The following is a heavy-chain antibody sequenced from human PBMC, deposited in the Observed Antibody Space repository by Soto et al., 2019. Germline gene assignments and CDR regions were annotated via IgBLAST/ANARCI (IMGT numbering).Heavy chain of an antibody. J-gene: IGHJ6*03. CDR2: ISSSSSYI. Sequence: GGSLRLSCAASGFTFSSYSMNWVRQAPGKGLEWVSSISSSSSYIYYADSVKGRFTISRDNAKNSLYLQMNSLRAEDTAVYYCARGLKGHSGSYISYYYYYMDVWGKGTTVTVSS. V-gene: IGHV3-21*01. D-gene: IGHD3-10*01. CDR3: ARGLKGHSGSYISYYYYYMDV. CDR1: GFTFSSYS.